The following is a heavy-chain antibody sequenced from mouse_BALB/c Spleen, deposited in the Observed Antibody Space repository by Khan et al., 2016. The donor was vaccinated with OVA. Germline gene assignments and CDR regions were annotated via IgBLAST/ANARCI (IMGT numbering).Heavy chain of an antibody. D-gene: IGHD1-1*01. J-gene: IGHJ2*01. CDR2: ISYSGNT. CDR3: ARVYGGDFDY. Sequence: EVELVESGLGLVKPSQSLSLICTVTGYSITSDYACNWIRQFPGNKLEWMGFISYSGNTNYKPSLKSRISITRDTSKKQFFMQLNSVTTEDTATYYCARVYGGDFDYWGQGTTLTVSS. CDR1: GYSITSDYA. V-gene: IGHV3-2*02.